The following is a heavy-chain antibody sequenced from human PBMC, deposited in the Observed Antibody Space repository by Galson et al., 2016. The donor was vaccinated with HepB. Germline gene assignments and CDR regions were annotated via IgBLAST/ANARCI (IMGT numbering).Heavy chain of an antibody. Sequence: SLRLSCAASGFTLSRYGIHWVRQAQGKGLEWVAVISYDGSYKFYADSVRGRFTISRDNSEDTVYLQMNSLRAEDTAVYYCARDYIMMTVTWGLDYWGQGTLVSVSS. CDR2: ISYDGSYK. J-gene: IGHJ4*02. CDR3: ARDYIMMTVTWGLDY. D-gene: IGHD4-17*01. V-gene: IGHV3-30*03. CDR1: GFTLSRYG.